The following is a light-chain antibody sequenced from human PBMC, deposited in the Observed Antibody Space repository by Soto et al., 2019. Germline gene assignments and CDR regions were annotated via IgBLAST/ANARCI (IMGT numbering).Light chain of an antibody. V-gene: IGLV2-14*03. CDR3: CSYTTFSTYV. J-gene: IGLJ1*01. Sequence: QSVLTQPASVSGSPGQSITISCTGATNDIGAYNHVSWYQQHPGKAPKLLIYGVRNRPSGISDRFSGSKSGSTASLTISGLQAEDEADYYCCSYTTFSTYVFGTGTKLTVL. CDR1: TNDIGAYNH. CDR2: GVR.